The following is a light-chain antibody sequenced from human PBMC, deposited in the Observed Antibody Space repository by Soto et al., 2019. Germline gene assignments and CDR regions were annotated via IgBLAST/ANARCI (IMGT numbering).Light chain of an antibody. J-gene: IGLJ1*01. CDR2: SSN. CDR1: NFNNGCNK. V-gene: IGLV1-44*01. Sequence: QSVLTQPPSASTTPGQRVTISCSGSNFNNGCNKVNWYRQLPGTAPKLLIYSSNQRPSGVPDRFSSSKSGTSASLAISGLQSEDDANYYCATWDDSLHGYVFGTGTKVTVL. CDR3: ATWDDSLHGYV.